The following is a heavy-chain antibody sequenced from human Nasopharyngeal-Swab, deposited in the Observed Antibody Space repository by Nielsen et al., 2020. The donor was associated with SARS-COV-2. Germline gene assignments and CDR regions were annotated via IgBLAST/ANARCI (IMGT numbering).Heavy chain of an antibody. V-gene: IGHV3-30*18. CDR3: ANSPGGCSYADY. CDR2: ISYDGSNK. Sequence: WIRQPPGKGLEWVAVISYDGSNKYYADSVKGRFTISRDNSKNTLYLQMNSLRAEDTAMYYCANSPGGCSYADYWGQGTLVTVSS. D-gene: IGHD5-18*01. J-gene: IGHJ4*02.